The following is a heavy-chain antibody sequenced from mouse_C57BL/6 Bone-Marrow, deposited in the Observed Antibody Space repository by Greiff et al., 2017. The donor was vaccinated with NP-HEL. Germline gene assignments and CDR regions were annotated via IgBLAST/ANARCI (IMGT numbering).Heavy chain of an antibody. CDR2: IHPNSGST. V-gene: IGHV1-64*01. CDR1: GYTFTSYW. J-gene: IGHJ2*01. D-gene: IGHD1-1*01. Sequence: QVQLQQPGAELVKPGASVKLSCKASGYTFTSYWMHWVKQRPGQGLEWIGMIHPNSGSTNYNEKFKSKATLTVDKSSSTAYMQLSSLTSEDSAVYYCALYYYGSSYGYFDYWGKGTTLTVSS. CDR3: ALYYYGSSYGYFDY.